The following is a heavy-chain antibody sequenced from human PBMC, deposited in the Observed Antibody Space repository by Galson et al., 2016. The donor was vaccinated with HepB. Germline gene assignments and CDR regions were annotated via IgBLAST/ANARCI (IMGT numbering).Heavy chain of an antibody. Sequence: SLRLSCAASGFTFRNYAMHWVRQAPGKGLEWVSTISTTGGNTYYADSVKGRFTISRDSSKNTLYLQMNSLRTEDTAMYYCATVNYISGTHYWGQGTLVTVSS. J-gene: IGHJ4*02. CDR2: ISTTGGNT. CDR1: GFTFRNYA. V-gene: IGHV3-23*01. CDR3: ATVNYISGTHY. D-gene: IGHD3-10*01.